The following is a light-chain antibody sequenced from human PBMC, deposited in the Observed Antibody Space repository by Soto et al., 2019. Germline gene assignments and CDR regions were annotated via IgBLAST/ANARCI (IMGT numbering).Light chain of an antibody. CDR3: PRYGTSLYR. CDR1: QIISSTY. Sequence: DIVLTQSPGTLSLSPGERATLSCRASQIISSTYLGWYQQKPGQAPRLLIYGASSRATGIPDRFSGSGSGTDFTLTIVRLEPEDFAVYYCPRYGTSLYRFGQGTKREIK. CDR2: GAS. V-gene: IGKV3-20*01. J-gene: IGKJ2*03.